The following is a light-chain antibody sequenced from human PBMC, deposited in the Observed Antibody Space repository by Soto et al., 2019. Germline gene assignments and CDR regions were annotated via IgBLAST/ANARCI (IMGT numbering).Light chain of an antibody. Sequence: DIQLTQSPPSLSASEGDRVTITCQASHDIKNYLNWYQQKPGKAPKLLIYDASNLETGVPSRFSGSGAGTAVTFTIGSLQPEDVATYYCQQFDSLPPYTFGQGTKVEIK. J-gene: IGKJ2*01. CDR3: QQFDSLPPYT. CDR1: HDIKNY. CDR2: DAS. V-gene: IGKV1-33*01.